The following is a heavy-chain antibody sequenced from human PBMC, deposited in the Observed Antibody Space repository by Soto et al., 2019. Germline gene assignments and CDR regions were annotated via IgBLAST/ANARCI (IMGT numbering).Heavy chain of an antibody. V-gene: IGHV1-18*01. Sequence: QIQLVQSGAEVKKPGASVKVSCKASGYPFTGYSVGWVRQAPGQGPEWMGWISAYSGDTYYAQRFQDRLTITADASTSTAYMDLRSLRSDDTAVYYCARPSGSYGDYAWSLKYWGQGTLVTVSS. J-gene: IGHJ4*02. CDR2: ISAYSGDT. CDR1: GYPFTGYS. D-gene: IGHD4-17*01. CDR3: ARPSGSYGDYAWSLKY.